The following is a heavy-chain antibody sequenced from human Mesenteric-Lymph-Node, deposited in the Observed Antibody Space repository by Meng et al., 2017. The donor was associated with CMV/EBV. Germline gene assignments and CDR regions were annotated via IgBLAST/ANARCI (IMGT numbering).Heavy chain of an antibody. Sequence: ALSGVSISTPSGWPWVRQHPGMELEWIGELYHTGSTHSNPSLKSRVTISVAKSKNRFSLRLSSVAAADSAVYYCARGRGDRSRYFDLWGRGTLVTVSS. D-gene: IGHD3-16*01. V-gene: IGHV4-4*02. CDR3: ARGRGDRSRYFDL. CDR1: GVSISTPSG. J-gene: IGHJ2*01. CDR2: LYHTGST.